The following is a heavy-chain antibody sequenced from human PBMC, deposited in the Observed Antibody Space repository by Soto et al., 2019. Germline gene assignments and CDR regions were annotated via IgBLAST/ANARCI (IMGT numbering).Heavy chain of an antibody. J-gene: IGHJ6*02. Sequence: QVQLQETGPGLVEPSQTLSLTCTVSGGSISSGDYYWSWIRQPPGKGLEWIGYIYYSESTNYNPSLKSRITISVDTSKNQFSLKLSSVTAADTAVYFWTSTVAAPRSFYSYYGLDVWGQGTTVAVSS. CDR2: IYYSEST. V-gene: IGHV4-30-4*01. D-gene: IGHD6-6*01. CDR3: TSTVAAPRSFYSYYGLDV. CDR1: GGSISSGDYY.